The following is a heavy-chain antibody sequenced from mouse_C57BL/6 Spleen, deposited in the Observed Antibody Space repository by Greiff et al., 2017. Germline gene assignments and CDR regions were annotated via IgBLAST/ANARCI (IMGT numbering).Heavy chain of an antibody. CDR2: ISYDGSN. CDR3: ARAVYSNYYWYFDV. V-gene: IGHV3-6*01. D-gene: IGHD2-5*01. CDR1: GYSITSGYY. J-gene: IGHJ1*03. Sequence: EVKLVESGPGLVKPSQSLSLTCSVTGYSITSGYYWNWIRQFPGNKLEWMGYISYDGSNNYNPSLKNRISITRDTSKNQFFLKLNSVTTEDTATYYCARAVYSNYYWYFDVWGTGTTVTVSS.